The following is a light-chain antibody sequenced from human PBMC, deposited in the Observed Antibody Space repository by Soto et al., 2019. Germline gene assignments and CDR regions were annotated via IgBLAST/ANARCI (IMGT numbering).Light chain of an antibody. Sequence: EIVLTQSPGTLSLSPGERATLSCRASQSVSSSYLAGYQQKPGQATRLLIYGASSRATGIPDRFSGSGSGTDFTLTISRLEPEEFAVYYCQQYGSSLYTFGQGTKLEIK. CDR3: QQYGSSLYT. CDR2: GAS. J-gene: IGKJ2*01. V-gene: IGKV3-20*01. CDR1: QSVSSSY.